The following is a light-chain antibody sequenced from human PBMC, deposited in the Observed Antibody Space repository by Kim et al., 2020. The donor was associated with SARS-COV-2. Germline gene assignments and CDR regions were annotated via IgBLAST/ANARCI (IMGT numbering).Light chain of an antibody. CDR3: MQRIEFPYT. J-gene: IGKJ2*01. Sequence: ASLTGRASQSRVASDDGHTYLDWYLQKPGQAPQLLIYTLFYRASGVPDRFSGSGSGTDFTLKISGVAAEDVGVYFCMQRIEFPYTFGQGTKLEIK. CDR1: QSRVASDDGHTY. V-gene: IGKV2-40*01. CDR2: TLF.